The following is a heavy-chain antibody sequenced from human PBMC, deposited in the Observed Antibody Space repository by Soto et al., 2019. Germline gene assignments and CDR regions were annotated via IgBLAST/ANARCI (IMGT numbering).Heavy chain of an antibody. V-gene: IGHV1-2*04. Sequence: GASVKVSCKASGYTFTHYYKHVGRKTPGQGLEWMGWINPNSGGTNSAQKFQGWVTMTRDTSISTAYMELSRLRSDDTAVYYCARALPAANYYHGMDVWGQGTTVTVSS. CDR1: GYTFTHYY. CDR3: ARALPAANYYHGMDV. D-gene: IGHD2-2*01. J-gene: IGHJ6*02. CDR2: INPNSGGT.